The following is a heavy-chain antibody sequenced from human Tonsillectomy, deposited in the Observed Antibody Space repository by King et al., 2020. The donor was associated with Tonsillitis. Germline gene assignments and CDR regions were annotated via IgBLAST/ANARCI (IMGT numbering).Heavy chain of an antibody. D-gene: IGHD4-17*01. CDR3: ARDLYGDYAFDY. CDR1: GFTFNTYT. J-gene: IGHJ4*02. V-gene: IGHV3-48*02. Sequence: VQLVESGGNLVQPGGSLRLSCAASGFTFNTYTMNWVRQAPGKGLEWVSSISSTTTTYYADSVKGRFTISRDNAKSSLYLQMNSLRDDDTAVYYCARDLYGDYAFDYWGQGTLVTVSS. CDR2: ISSTTTT.